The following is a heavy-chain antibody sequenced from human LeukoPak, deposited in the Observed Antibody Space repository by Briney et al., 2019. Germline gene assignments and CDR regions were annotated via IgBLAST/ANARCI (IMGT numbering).Heavy chain of an antibody. CDR1: GGSFSGYY. V-gene: IGHV3-23*01. D-gene: IGHD6-19*01. Sequence: ETLSLTCAVYGGSFSGYYWSWIRQPPGKGLEWVSTINANSGTTSYAASVRGRFTISRDNSKNTLYLQVNTLRADDTATYYCAKPVSGGLAVTADWFHPWGQGTLVVVSS. CDR2: INANSGTT. CDR3: AKPVSGGLAVTADWFHP. J-gene: IGHJ5*01.